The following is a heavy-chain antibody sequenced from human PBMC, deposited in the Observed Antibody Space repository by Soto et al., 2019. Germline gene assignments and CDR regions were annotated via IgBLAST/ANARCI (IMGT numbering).Heavy chain of an antibody. Sequence: SLRLSCAASGFTFSSYAMHWVRQAPGKGLEWVAVISYDGSNKYYADSVKGRFTISRDNSKNTLYLQMNSLRAEDTAVYYCARDRDADYFDYWGQGTLVTVSS. V-gene: IGHV3-30-3*01. CDR3: ARDRDADYFDY. CDR2: ISYDGSNK. J-gene: IGHJ4*02. CDR1: GFTFSSYA.